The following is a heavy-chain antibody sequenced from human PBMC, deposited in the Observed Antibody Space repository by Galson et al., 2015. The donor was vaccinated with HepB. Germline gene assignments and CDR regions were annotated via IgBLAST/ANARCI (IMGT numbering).Heavy chain of an antibody. J-gene: IGHJ3*02. CDR1: GFTFSSYS. CDR3: ARAGDYGRGDAFDI. CDR2: ISSSSSYI. Sequence: SLRLSCAASGFTFSSYSMNWVRQAPGKGLEWVSSISSSSSYIYYADSVKGRFTISRDNAKNSLYLQMNSLRAEDTAVYYCARAGDYGRGDAFDIWGQGTMVTVSS. V-gene: IGHV3-21*01. D-gene: IGHD4-17*01.